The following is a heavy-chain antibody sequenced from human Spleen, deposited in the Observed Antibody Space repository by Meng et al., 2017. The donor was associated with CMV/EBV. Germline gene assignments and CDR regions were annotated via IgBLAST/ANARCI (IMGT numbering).Heavy chain of an antibody. D-gene: IGHD2-15*01. CDR1: FTFSNAW. CDR2: IKSKTDGGTT. CDR3: TTDGGMVVPHWYFDL. V-gene: IGHV3-15*01. Sequence: FTFSNAWRSWVRQAPGKGLEWVGRIKSKTDGGTTDYAAPVKGRFTISRDDSKNTLYLQMNSLKTEDTAVYYCTTDGGMVVPHWYFDLWGRGTLVTVSS. J-gene: IGHJ2*01.